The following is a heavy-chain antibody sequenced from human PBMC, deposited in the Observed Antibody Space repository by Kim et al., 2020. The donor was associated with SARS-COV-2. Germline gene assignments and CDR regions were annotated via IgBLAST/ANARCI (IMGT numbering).Heavy chain of an antibody. CDR3: ARDPYYDFWSGLCDY. CDR1: GFTFSSYA. CDR2: ISYDGSNK. D-gene: IGHD3-3*01. Sequence: GGSLRLSCAASGFTFSSYAMHWVRQAPGKGLEWVAVISYDGSNKYYADSVKGRFTISRDNSKNTLYLQMNSLRAEDTAVYYCARDPYYDFWSGLCDYWGQGTLVTVSS. J-gene: IGHJ4*02. V-gene: IGHV3-30-3*01.